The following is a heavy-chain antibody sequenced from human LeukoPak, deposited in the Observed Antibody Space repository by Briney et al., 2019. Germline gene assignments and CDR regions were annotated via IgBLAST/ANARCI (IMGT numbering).Heavy chain of an antibody. CDR2: IKVDGSEK. J-gene: IGHJ4*02. Sequence: GGSLRLSCTASGFTFSTYWMSWVRQAPGKGVEWVANIKVDGSEKYYVDSVKGRFTISRDNAKNSLYLQMNSLRAEDTAVYYCARLLVYNSGGEAFDCWGQGTLVTVSS. V-gene: IGHV3-7*01. CDR1: GFTFSTYW. CDR3: ARLLVYNSGGEAFDC. D-gene: IGHD3-10*01.